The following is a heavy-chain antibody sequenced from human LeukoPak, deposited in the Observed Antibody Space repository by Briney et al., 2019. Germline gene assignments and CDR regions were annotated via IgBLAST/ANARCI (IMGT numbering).Heavy chain of an antibody. CDR2: VFYNGAT. CDR1: GGSISSSIYY. D-gene: IGHD3-3*01. J-gene: IGHJ4*02. CDR3: ARLTPASEVLWSGFYVYYFDC. V-gene: IGHV4-39*01. Sequence: SSETLSLTCIVSGGSISSSIYYWAWVRQPPGKGLEWIGTVFYNGATQYSPSLRSRVTISIDTSQSQFSLRLTSVTAADTAVYYCARLTPASEVLWSGFYVYYFDCWGQGTLVAVSS.